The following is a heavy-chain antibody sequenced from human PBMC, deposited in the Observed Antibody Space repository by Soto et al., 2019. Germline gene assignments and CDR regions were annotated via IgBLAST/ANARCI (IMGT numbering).Heavy chain of an antibody. CDR1: GFTFSSYS. CDR3: ARDSIVVVPAAMTYYYYYGMDV. Sequence: GGSLRLSCAASGFTFSSYSMNWVRQAPGKGLEWVSSISSSSSYIYYADSVEGRFTISRDNAKNSLYLQMNSLRAEDTAVYYCARDSIVVVPAAMTYYYYYGMDVWGQGTTVTVSS. V-gene: IGHV3-21*01. D-gene: IGHD2-2*01. J-gene: IGHJ6*02. CDR2: ISSSSSYI.